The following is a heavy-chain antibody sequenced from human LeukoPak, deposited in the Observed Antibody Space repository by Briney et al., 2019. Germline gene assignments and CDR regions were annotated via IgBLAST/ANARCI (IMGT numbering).Heavy chain of an antibody. Sequence: GASVKVSCKASGYTFTSYGISWVRQAPGQGLEWMGWISAYNGNTNYAQKLQGRVTMTTDTSTSTAYMELRSLRSDDTAVYYCAGAADKDIVATITGGPFDYWGQGTLVTVSS. CDR1: GYTFTSYG. CDR2: ISAYNGNT. D-gene: IGHD5-12*01. J-gene: IGHJ4*02. CDR3: AGAADKDIVATITGGPFDY. V-gene: IGHV1-18*01.